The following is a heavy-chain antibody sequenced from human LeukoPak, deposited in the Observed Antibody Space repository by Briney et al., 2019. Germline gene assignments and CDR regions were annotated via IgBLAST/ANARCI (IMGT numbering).Heavy chain of an antibody. CDR3: ARGSPTVTSIYKYYSMDV. V-gene: IGHV3-20*04. Sequence: GSLRLSCVTSGFTFDDYGMSWVRQVPGKGLEWVAAVNWNGGGTGYADSVKGRFTVSRDNAKNSLFLQMKSLRAEDTALYYCARGSPTVTSIYKYYSMDVWGKGTTVTVSS. CDR2: VNWNGGGT. CDR1: GFTFDDYG. D-gene: IGHD4-11*01. J-gene: IGHJ6*03.